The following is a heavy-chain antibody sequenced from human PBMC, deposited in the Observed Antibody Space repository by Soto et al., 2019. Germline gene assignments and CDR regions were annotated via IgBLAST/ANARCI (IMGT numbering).Heavy chain of an antibody. Sequence: EVQLVESGGGLVQPGGSLRLSCAASGFTFSSYSMNWVRQAPGKGLEWVSYISSSSSTIYYADSVKGRFTISRDNAKNSLYLQMNSLRAEDTAVYYCARAGDYGDYVYYYYYHMDVWGKGTTVTVSS. CDR3: ARAGDYGDYVYYYYYHMDV. CDR2: ISSSSSTI. J-gene: IGHJ6*03. CDR1: GFTFSSYS. D-gene: IGHD4-17*01. V-gene: IGHV3-48*01.